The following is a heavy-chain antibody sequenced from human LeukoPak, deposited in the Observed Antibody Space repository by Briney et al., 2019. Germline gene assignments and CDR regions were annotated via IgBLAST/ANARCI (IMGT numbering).Heavy chain of an antibody. Sequence: GGSLRLSCAASGFTFRNNYIHWVRQAPGKGLEWVSVIYSGGRTDYADSVKGRFTISRDTTQNTVFLQMNSLRAEDTAVYYCAKAVTYYYDSSGYQRGDYMDVWGKGTTATVSS. D-gene: IGHD3-22*01. CDR3: AKAVTYYYDSSGYQRGDYMDV. CDR2: IYSGGRT. CDR1: GFTFRNNY. V-gene: IGHV3-53*01. J-gene: IGHJ6*03.